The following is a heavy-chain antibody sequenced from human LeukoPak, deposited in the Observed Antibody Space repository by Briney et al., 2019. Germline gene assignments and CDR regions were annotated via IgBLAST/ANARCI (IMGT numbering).Heavy chain of an antibody. D-gene: IGHD6-13*01. CDR1: GFTFSSYA. Sequence: GRSLRLSCAASGFTFSSYAMYWVRQGPGKGLEWVAVISYDGSDKFYADSGKGRYTIPRDSHKTTLYLQMNSLSAQDTAVYYCAKGTPSRFGSSWYVVYWGQGTLVTVSS. CDR3: AKGTPSRFGSSWYVVY. V-gene: IGHV3-30*04. J-gene: IGHJ4*02. CDR2: ISYDGSDK.